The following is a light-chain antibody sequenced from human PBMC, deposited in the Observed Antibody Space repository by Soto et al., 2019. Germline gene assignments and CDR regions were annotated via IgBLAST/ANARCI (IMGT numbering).Light chain of an antibody. V-gene: IGKV3-11*01. CDR2: DAS. CDR1: QSVSSN. Sequence: EIVFTQSPDTLSLSPGERATLSCRASQSVSSNFAWYQQTPGQAPRLLIYDASNRATGVPARFSGSGSGTDFTLTISSLKSEDYAFYYCQQYNSWPRITFGQGTKVDIK. CDR3: QQYNSWPRIT. J-gene: IGKJ1*01.